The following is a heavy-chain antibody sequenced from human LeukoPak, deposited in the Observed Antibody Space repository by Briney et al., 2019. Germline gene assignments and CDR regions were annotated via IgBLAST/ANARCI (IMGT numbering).Heavy chain of an antibody. CDR2: IIPVFGTA. J-gene: IGHJ4*02. CDR3: ARGVDFDYIWGSADVYYFDS. CDR1: GDTFMSHA. V-gene: IGHV1-69*06. Sequence: REASVKVSCRASGDTFMSHAISWVRQAPGQGLEWMGGIIPVFGTANYTQKLRGRVTITADRSTNTAYMELTSLTSEDTAVYYCARGVDFDYIWGSADVYYFDSWGLGTLVSVSS. D-gene: IGHD3-16*01.